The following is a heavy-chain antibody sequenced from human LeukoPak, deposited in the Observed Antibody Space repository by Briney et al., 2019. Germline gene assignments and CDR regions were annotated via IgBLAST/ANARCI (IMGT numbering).Heavy chain of an antibody. D-gene: IGHD3-22*01. CDR2: ISHTGDT. Sequence: SETLSLTCTLSGGPITSNSHYWGWIRQPPGKGLEWRGSISHTGDTHYNQSLKSRATLSVDTTKSQFSLNMSSLTAADTAVFYCARQPHYYATSAYYPSHVDYWGLGALVTVAS. CDR1: GGPITSNSHY. CDR3: ARQPHYYATSAYYPSHVDY. V-gene: IGHV4-39*01. J-gene: IGHJ4*02.